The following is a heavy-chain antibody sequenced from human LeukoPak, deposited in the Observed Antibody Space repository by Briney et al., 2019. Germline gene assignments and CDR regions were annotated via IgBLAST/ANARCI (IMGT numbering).Heavy chain of an antibody. J-gene: IGHJ6*02. V-gene: IGHV4-34*01. D-gene: IGHD7-27*01. CDR3: ARWGQSRAYYYYYGMDV. CDR2: INHSGST. CDR1: GGSFSGYY. Sequence: SETLSLTCAVYGGSFSGYYWSWIRQPPGKGLEWIGEINHSGSTNYNPSLKSRVTISVDTSKNQFSLKLSSVTAADTAVYYCARWGQSRAYYYYYGMDVWGQGTTVTVSS.